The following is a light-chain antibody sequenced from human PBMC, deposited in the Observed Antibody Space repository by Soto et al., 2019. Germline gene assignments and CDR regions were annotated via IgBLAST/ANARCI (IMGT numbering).Light chain of an antibody. CDR2: DAS. CDR1: QDISNY. CDR3: QQYDNLPALA. J-gene: IGKJ3*01. V-gene: IGKV1-33*01. Sequence: DIQMTQSPSSLSASVGDRVTITCQASQDISNYLNWYQQKPGKAPKLLIYDASNLETGVPSRLSGSGSGPDFTYGISSLLLEDITTYCCQQYDNLPALAFGPGSKVDIK.